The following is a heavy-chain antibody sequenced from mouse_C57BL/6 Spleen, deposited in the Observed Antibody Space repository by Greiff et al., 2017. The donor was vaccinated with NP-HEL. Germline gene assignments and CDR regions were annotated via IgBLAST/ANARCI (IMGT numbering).Heavy chain of an antibody. V-gene: IGHV1-15*01. Sequence: VQLQQSGAELVRPGASVTLSCKASGYTFTDYEMHWVKQTPVHGLEWIGAIDPETGGTAYNQKFKGKAILTADKSSSTAYMELRSLTSEDSAVYYCTRKGDYDVWDYWGQGTTLTVSS. CDR1: GYTFTDYE. CDR2: IDPETGGT. J-gene: IGHJ2*01. D-gene: IGHD2-4*01. CDR3: TRKGDYDVWDY.